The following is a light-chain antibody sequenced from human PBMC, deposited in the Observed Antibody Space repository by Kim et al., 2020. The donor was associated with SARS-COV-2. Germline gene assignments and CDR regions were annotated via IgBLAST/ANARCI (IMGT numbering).Light chain of an antibody. J-gene: IGKJ5*01. V-gene: IGKV1-33*01. CDR1: QDIRNR. CDR3: QQYDNLPIT. CDR2: DAA. Sequence: ASVGDRVTITCQASQDIRNRLNWCQQKPGKAPKVLIYDAANLETGIPSSFSGSGSGTDFTFTITSLQPDDIATYYCQQYDNLPITFGQGTRLEIK.